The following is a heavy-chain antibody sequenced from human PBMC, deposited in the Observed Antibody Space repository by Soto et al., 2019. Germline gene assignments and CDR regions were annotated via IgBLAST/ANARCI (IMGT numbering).Heavy chain of an antibody. J-gene: IGHJ4*02. CDR2: IWFDGSKQ. CDR1: GFTFSAPG. Sequence: QVQLVESGGGVVQPGTSLRLSCVASGFTFSAPGMHWVRQTPGKGLEGVAIIWFDGSKQYYADSVKGRFTVSRDNPGSTLFLQMNDLRTEDAAMYYCARYLNTCYVGDYWGQGALVVVSS. D-gene: IGHD2-15*01. V-gene: IGHV3-33*01. CDR3: ARYLNTCYVGDY.